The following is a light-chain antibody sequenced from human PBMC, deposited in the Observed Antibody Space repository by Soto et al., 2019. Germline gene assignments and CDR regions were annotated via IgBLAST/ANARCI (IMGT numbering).Light chain of an antibody. Sequence: QSALTQPRSVSGSPGQSVTISCNGTYSDIGSYNDVSWYQHHPAKAPRLMIFDVSQRPSGVPDRFSGSKSGNTASLTISGLQTEDEADYYCCSYVRAYRLMIFGEGTKLTVL. CDR2: DVS. J-gene: IGLJ2*01. CDR3: CSYVRAYRLMI. CDR1: YSDIGSYND. V-gene: IGLV2-11*01.